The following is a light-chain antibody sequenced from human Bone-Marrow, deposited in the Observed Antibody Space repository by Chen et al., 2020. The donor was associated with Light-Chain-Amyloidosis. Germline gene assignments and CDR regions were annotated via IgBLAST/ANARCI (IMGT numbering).Light chain of an antibody. CDR3: SSYTITNTLV. V-gene: IGLV2-14*01. CDR1: SSYVGGDNH. Sequence: QSALTQPASVSGSPGQSNNILGTGTSSYVGGDNHVSWYQQHPDKAPKLMIYEVTNRPSWVPDRFSGSKSDNTASLTISGLQTEDEADYFCSSYTITNTLVFGSGTRVTVL. CDR2: EVT. J-gene: IGLJ1*01.